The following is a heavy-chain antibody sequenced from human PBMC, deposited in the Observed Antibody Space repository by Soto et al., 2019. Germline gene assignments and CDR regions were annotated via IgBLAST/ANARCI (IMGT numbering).Heavy chain of an antibody. V-gene: IGHV3-23*01. J-gene: IGHJ4*02. CDR2: ISYGGGTT. D-gene: IGHD3-22*01. CDR3: AKNPGYYYDSTGYHFDY. Sequence: PGGTLNICCAASDFTFNNYDMTYGRQAPGKGREWVSAISYGGGTTYYADSVKGRFTISRDNSKNTLYLQMNSLRAEDTAVYYCAKNPGYYYDSTGYHFDYWGQGT. CDR1: DFTFNNYD.